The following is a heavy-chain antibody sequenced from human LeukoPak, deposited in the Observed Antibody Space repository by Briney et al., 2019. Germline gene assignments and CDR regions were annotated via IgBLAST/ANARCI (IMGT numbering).Heavy chain of an antibody. J-gene: IGHJ6*03. CDR2: ISGSGGST. V-gene: IGHV3-23*01. D-gene: IGHD2-2*01. Sequence: GGSLRLSCVGSELTFSSHSMNWVRQAPGKGLEWVSAISGSGGSTYYADSVKGRFTISRDNSKNTLYLQMNSLRAEDTAVYYCAGRYCSSTSCYSRAGMYYYYYMDVWGKGTTVTVSS. CDR3: AGRYCSSTSCYSRAGMYYYYYMDV. CDR1: ELTFSSHS.